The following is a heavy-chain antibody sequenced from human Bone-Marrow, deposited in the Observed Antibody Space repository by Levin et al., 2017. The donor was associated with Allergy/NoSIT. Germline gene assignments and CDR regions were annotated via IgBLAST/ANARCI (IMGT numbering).Heavy chain of an antibody. Sequence: GESLKISCAASGFTFSSYSMNWVRQAPGKGLEWVSSISSSSSYIYYADSEKGRFTISRDNAKNSLYLQMNSLRAEDTDVYYWARGRICSGGSWYLDYWGQGTLVTVSS. CDR1: GFTFSSYS. J-gene: IGHJ4*02. CDR2: ISSSSSYI. V-gene: IGHV3-21*01. D-gene: IGHD2-15*01. CDR3: ARGRICSGGSWYLDY.